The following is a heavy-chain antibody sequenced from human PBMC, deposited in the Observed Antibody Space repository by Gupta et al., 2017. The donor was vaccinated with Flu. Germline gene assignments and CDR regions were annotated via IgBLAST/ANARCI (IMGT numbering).Heavy chain of an antibody. D-gene: IGHD6-6*01. CDR2: IIPIFGTT. Sequence: RQAPGKGLEWMGGIIPIFGTTNYAQKFLGRVTISADESATTGYMELSSLGSEDTAVYYCARAILASRPVGSNNYYYYQLDVWGQGTTVTVSS. J-gene: IGHJ6*02. CDR3: ARAILASRPVGSNNYYYYQLDV. V-gene: IGHV1-69*01.